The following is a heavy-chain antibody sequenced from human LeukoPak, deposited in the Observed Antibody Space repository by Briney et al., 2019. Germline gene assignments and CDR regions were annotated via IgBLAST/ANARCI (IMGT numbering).Heavy chain of an antibody. V-gene: IGHV1-2*02. CDR2: INPNSGGT. D-gene: IGHD1-26*01. CDR1: GYTFTSYY. J-gene: IGHJ5*02. CDR3: AREGATEVGVFDP. Sequence: ASVKVSCKASGYTFTSYYMHWVRQAPGQGLEWMGWINPNSGGTNYAQKFQGRVTMTRDTSISTAYMELRSLRSDDTAVYYCAREGATEVGVFDPWGQGTLVTVSS.